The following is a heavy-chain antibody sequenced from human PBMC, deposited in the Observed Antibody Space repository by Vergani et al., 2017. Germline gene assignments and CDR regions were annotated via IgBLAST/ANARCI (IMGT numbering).Heavy chain of an antibody. Sequence: QVQLQQWGAGLLKPSETLSLTCAVSGGSFSGYYWSWIRQPPGKGLEWIGEINHSGSTNYNPSLKSRVTISVDTSKNQFSLKLSSVTAADTAGYYCARAIVADDAFDIWGQGTMVTVSS. CDR1: GGSFSGYY. CDR3: ARAIVADDAFDI. J-gene: IGHJ3*02. CDR2: INHSGST. V-gene: IGHV4-34*01. D-gene: IGHD5-12*01.